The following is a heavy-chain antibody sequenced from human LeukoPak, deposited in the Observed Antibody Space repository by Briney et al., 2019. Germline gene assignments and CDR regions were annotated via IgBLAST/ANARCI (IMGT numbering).Heavy chain of an antibody. J-gene: IGHJ4*02. Sequence: GGSLRPSCAASGFTFSSYWMHWVRQAPGKGLVWVSRINSDGSSTSHADSVKGRFTISRDNAKNTLYLQMNSLRAEDTAVYYCASTDDYADENYWGQGTLVTVSS. CDR3: ASTDDYADENY. CDR1: GFTFSSYW. CDR2: INSDGSST. V-gene: IGHV3-74*01. D-gene: IGHD4-17*01.